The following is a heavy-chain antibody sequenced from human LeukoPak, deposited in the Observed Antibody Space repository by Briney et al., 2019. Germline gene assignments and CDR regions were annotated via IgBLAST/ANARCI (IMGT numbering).Heavy chain of an antibody. CDR3: ARDRATTDYYYGMDV. J-gene: IGHJ6*02. Sequence: PGGSLRLSCAASGFTFSSYSMNWVRQAPGKGLEWVSSISSSSSYIYYADSVKGRFTISRDNAKNSLYLQMNSLRAEVTAVYYCARDRATTDYYYGMDVWGQGTTVTVSS. D-gene: IGHD4-17*01. V-gene: IGHV3-21*01. CDR1: GFTFSSYS. CDR2: ISSSSSYI.